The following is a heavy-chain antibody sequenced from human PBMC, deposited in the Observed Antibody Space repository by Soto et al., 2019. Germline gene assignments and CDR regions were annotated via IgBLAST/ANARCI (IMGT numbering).Heavy chain of an antibody. Sequence: EVQLLDSGGGLVQPGGSLRLSCAASGFTFNIYSMSWVRQAPGRGPEWVSSITSSGDKTYYPDSVRGRFTISRDNSKNNLYLQMNSLRVEETDVYYCGKDRPNYLYSGGAYYQEGGDQWGQGTLVTVSS. D-gene: IGHD3-16*02. CDR2: ITSSGDKT. V-gene: IGHV3-23*01. CDR3: GKDRPNYLYSGGAYYQEGGDQ. CDR1: GFTFNIYS. J-gene: IGHJ5*02.